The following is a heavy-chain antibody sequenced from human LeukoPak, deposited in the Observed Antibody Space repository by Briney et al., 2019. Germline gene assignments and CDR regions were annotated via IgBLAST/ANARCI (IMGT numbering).Heavy chain of an antibody. Sequence: SETLSLTCTVSGGSISSYYWNWIRQPPGKGLEWIGYIYYSGSTGYNPSLKSRVTMSVDTSKNQFSLNLSSVTAADTAVYYCATYRGTRGSYYYWGQGTLVTVSS. J-gene: IGHJ4*02. CDR3: ATYRGTRGSYYY. D-gene: IGHD1-1*01. V-gene: IGHV4-59*08. CDR1: GGSISSYY. CDR2: IYYSGST.